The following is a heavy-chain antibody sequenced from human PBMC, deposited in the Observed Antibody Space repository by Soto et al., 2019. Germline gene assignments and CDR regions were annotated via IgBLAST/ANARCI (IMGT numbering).Heavy chain of an antibody. J-gene: IGHJ4*02. CDR3: ARGGAMGVDY. CDR2: IDGAAATT. V-gene: IGHV3-74*01. Sequence: GGSLRLSCTASGFTFNNKWMHWVRQAPGKGLVWLSRIDGAAATTNYADSVKGRFTISRDNAKNIVFLHVNGLTDEDTAVYYCARGGAMGVDYWGQGTLVTVSS. CDR1: GFTFNNKW. D-gene: IGHD1-26*01.